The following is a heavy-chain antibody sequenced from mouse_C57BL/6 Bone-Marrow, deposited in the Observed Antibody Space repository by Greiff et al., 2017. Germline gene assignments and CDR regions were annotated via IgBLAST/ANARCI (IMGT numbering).Heavy chain of an antibody. Sequence: EVKLVESGGGLVQSGRSLRLSCATSGFTFSDFYMEWVRQAPGKGLEWIAASRNKANDYTTEYSASVKGRFIVSRDTSQSILYLQMNALRAEDTAIYYCARDEGRNYAMDYWGQGTSVTVSA. CDR2: SRNKANDYTT. CDR3: ARDEGRNYAMDY. V-gene: IGHV7-1*01. J-gene: IGHJ4*01. D-gene: IGHD1-1*01. CDR1: GFTFSDFY.